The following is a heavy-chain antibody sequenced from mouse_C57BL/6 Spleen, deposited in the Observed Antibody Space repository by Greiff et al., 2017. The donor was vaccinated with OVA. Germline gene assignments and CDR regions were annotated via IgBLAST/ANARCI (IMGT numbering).Heavy chain of an antibody. CDR1: GYTFTSYW. Sequence: QVQLQQPGAELVRPGSSVKLSCKASGYTFTSYWMDWVKQRPGQGLEWIGNIYPSDSETHYNQKFKDKATLTVDKSSSTAYMQLSSLTSEDSAVYYCARGGRGYFGVWGTGATVTVAS. CDR3: ARGGRGYFGV. CDR2: IYPSDSET. J-gene: IGHJ1*03. V-gene: IGHV1-61*01.